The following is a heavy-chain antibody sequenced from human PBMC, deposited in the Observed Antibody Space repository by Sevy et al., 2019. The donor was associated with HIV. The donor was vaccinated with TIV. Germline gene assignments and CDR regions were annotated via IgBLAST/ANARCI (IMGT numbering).Heavy chain of an antibody. Sequence: AAVKVSCKASGYTFTSYGISWVRQAPGQGLEWMGWISAYNGNTNYAQKLQGRVTMTTDTSTSTAYMELRSLRSDDTAVYYCARDLSLITMVRGTYGTDVWGQGTTVTVSS. D-gene: IGHD3-10*01. V-gene: IGHV1-18*01. J-gene: IGHJ6*02. CDR1: GYTFTSYG. CDR3: ARDLSLITMVRGTYGTDV. CDR2: ISAYNGNT.